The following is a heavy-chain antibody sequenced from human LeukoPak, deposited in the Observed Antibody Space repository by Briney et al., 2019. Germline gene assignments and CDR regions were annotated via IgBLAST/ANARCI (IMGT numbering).Heavy chain of an antibody. J-gene: IGHJ4*02. CDR2: LYSGGRT. D-gene: IGHD2-2*02. V-gene: IGHV3-53*01. Sequence: GGSLRLSCAASGFTVSSNYMSWVRQAPGKGLEWVSILYSGGRTYYADTVKGRFTISSDNSKNTLFLQMNSLRAEDTAVYYCARDQLGGYCGSTRCYTSFNSWGQGTLVTVPS. CDR3: ARDQLGGYCGSTRCYTSFNS. CDR1: GFTVSSNY.